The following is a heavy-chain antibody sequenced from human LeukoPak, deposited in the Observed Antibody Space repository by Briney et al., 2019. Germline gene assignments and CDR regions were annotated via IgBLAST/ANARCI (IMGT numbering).Heavy chain of an antibody. CDR2: INHSGST. V-gene: IGHV4-34*01. CDR1: GFTFSSYS. CDR3: AREGFSSSAPYDY. D-gene: IGHD6-6*01. Sequence: GSLRLSCAASGFTFSSYSMNWVRQPPGKGLEWIGEINHSGSTNYNPSLKSRVTISVDTSKNQFSLKLSSVTAADTAVYYCAREGFSSSAPYDYWGQGTLVTVSS. J-gene: IGHJ4*02.